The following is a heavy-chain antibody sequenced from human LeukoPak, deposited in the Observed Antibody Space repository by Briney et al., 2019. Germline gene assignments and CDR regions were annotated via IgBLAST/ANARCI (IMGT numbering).Heavy chain of an antibody. V-gene: IGHV1-8*01. CDR3: WATVTRSAFDI. D-gene: IGHD4-17*01. CDR1: GYTFTSYD. Sequence: ASVKVSCKASGYTFTSYDINWVRQATGQGLEWMGWMNPNSGNTGYAQKFQGRVTTTRNTSTSTAYMELSSLRSEDTAVYYCWATVTRSAFDIWGQATMVTASS. J-gene: IGHJ3*02. CDR2: MNPNSGNT.